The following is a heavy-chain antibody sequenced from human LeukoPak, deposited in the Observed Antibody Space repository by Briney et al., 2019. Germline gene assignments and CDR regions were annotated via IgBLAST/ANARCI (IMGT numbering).Heavy chain of an antibody. Sequence: SETLSLTCTVSGGSISSGDYYWSWIRQPPGEGLEWIGYIYYSGSTYYNPSLKSRVTISVDTSKNQFSLKLSSVTAADTAVYYCARGSTYYYDSSGYYVDYWGQGTLVTVSS. J-gene: IGHJ4*02. D-gene: IGHD3-22*01. CDR3: ARGSTYYYDSSGYYVDY. CDR2: IYYSGST. V-gene: IGHV4-30-4*08. CDR1: GGSISSGDYY.